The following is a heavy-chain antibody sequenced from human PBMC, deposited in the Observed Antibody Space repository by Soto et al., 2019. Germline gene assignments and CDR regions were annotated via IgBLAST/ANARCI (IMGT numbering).Heavy chain of an antibody. J-gene: IGHJ6*03. CDR2: ISSSSSYI. CDR1: GFTFSSYS. Sequence: EVQLVESGGGLVKPGGSLRLSCAASGFTFSSYSMNWVRQAPGKGLEWVSSISSSSSYIYYADSVKGRFTISRDNAKNSLYLQMNSLRAEDTAVYYCARDGKPHGDYVLYYYYYYMDVWGKGTTVTVSS. CDR3: ARDGKPHGDYVLYYYYYYMDV. D-gene: IGHD4-17*01. V-gene: IGHV3-21*01.